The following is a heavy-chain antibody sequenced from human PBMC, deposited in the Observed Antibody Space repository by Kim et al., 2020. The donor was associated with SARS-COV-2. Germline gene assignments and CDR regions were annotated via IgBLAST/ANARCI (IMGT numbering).Heavy chain of an antibody. CDR2: ST. V-gene: IGHV4-59*01. Sequence: STNYTPSLKSRVTISVDTSKNQFSLKLSSVTAADTAVYYCARVSVAGPDYWGQGTLVTVSS. D-gene: IGHD6-19*01. CDR3: ARVSVAGPDY. J-gene: IGHJ4*02.